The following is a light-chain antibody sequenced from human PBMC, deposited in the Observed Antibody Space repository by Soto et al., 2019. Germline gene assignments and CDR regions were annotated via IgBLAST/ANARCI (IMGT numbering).Light chain of an antibody. J-gene: IGLJ2*01. CDR2: EVS. CDR1: SSDVGGYNY. V-gene: IGLV2-14*01. Sequence: QSALTQPASVSGAPGQSITISCTGTSSDVGGYNYVSWHQHHPGEAPKLMIYEVSNRPSGVSNRFSGSKSGNTASLTSSGLQAEDEADDYCSSYISGSTGVVFGGGTKLTVL. CDR3: SSYISGSTGVV.